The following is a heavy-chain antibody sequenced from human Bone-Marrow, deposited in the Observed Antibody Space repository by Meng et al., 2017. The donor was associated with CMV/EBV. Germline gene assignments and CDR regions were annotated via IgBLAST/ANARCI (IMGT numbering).Heavy chain of an antibody. Sequence: GGSLRLSCAASGFTFSSYAMHWVRQAPGKGLEWVAVISYDGSNKYYADSVKGRFTISRDNSKNTLYLQMNSLRAEDTAVYYCARSGNSEYNYYGMDVWGQGTTVTVS. V-gene: IGHV3-30-3*01. CDR3: ARSGNSEYNYYGMDV. CDR1: GFTFSSYA. D-gene: IGHD4-23*01. J-gene: IGHJ6*02. CDR2: ISYDGSNK.